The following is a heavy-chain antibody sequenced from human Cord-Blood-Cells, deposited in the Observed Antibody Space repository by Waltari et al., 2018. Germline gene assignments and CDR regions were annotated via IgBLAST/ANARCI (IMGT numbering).Heavy chain of an antibody. D-gene: IGHD4-4*01. V-gene: IGHV4-38-2*02. Sequence: QVQLQESGPGLVKPSETLSLTCTVSGYSISSGYSWGWIRQPPGKGLEWIGSTYHSGSTYYNPSLKSRVTISVDTSKNQFSLKLSSVTAADTAVYYCARMGNTVTLSWFDPWGQGTLVTVSS. CDR2: TYHSGST. CDR1: GYSISSGYS. CDR3: ARMGNTVTLSWFDP. J-gene: IGHJ5*02.